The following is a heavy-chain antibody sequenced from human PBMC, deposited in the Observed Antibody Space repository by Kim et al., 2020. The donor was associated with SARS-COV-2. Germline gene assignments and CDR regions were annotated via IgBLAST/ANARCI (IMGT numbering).Heavy chain of an antibody. D-gene: IGHD3-10*01. V-gene: IGHV1-3*01. CDR3: ARGSYGSGSYYNDLDY. J-gene: IGHJ4*02. Sequence: KFQGRVTITRDTSASTAYMELSSRRSEDTAVYYCARGSYGSGSYYNDLDYWGQGTLVTVSS.